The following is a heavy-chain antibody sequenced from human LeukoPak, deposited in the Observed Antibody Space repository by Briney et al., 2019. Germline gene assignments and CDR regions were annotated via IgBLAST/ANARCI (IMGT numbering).Heavy chain of an antibody. D-gene: IGHD3-16*01. CDR3: ARLSAVPRGEFDY. CDR2: IYPGDSDT. CDR1: GYSFTSYW. Sequence: GEALQISCKGSGYSFTSYWIGWGRPMPGKGVEWMGIIYPGDSDTRYSPSFQGQVTISADKSISTASLQWSSLKASDTAMYYCARLSAVPRGEFDYWGQGTLVTVSS. V-gene: IGHV5-51*01. J-gene: IGHJ4*02.